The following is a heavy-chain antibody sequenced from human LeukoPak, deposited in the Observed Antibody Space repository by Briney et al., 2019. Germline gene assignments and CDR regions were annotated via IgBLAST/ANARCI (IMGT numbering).Heavy chain of an antibody. V-gene: IGHV3-23*01. J-gene: IGHJ4*02. CDR2: ISGSGGST. D-gene: IGHD2-2*01. CDR1: GFTFSSYA. Sequence: GGSLRLSCAASGFTFSSYAMSWVRQAPGKGLEWVSAISGSGGSTYYADSVKGRFTISRDNSKNTLYLQMNSLRAEDTAVYYCAKGPRRPYCSSTSCYSFYYWGQGTLVTVSS. CDR3: AKGPRRPYCSSTSCYSFYY.